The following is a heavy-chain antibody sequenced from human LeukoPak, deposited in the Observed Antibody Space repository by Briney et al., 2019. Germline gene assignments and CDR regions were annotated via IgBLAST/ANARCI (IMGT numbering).Heavy chain of an antibody. V-gene: IGHV3-15*01. J-gene: IGHJ4*02. D-gene: IGHD7-27*01. Sequence: GGSLRLSCAASGFXFSNVWMTWVREAPGKGLEWIGRIKSKADGGATDYAAPVKGRFSNSRDDSKSALYLQMNSLKTEDTAVYYCTSTLGYWGQGILVTVSS. CDR1: GFXFSNVW. CDR3: TSTLGY. CDR2: IKSKADGGAT.